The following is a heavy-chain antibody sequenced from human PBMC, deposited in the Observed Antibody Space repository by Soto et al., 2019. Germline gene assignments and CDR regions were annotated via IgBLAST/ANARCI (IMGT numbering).Heavy chain of an antibody. D-gene: IGHD1-20*01. J-gene: IGHJ4*02. V-gene: IGHV3-30-3*01. CDR2: ISYDGTHK. Sequence: ESGGGVVQPGRSLRLSCAASGFTFSSYAMHWVRQAPGKGLEWVAVISYDGTHKNHADSVKGRFTISRDNSKKTVYLQMSSLRAEDTAVYYCARDTSAVTGTTGDFDYWGQGTLVTVSS. CDR1: GFTFSSYA. CDR3: ARDTSAVTGTTGDFDY.